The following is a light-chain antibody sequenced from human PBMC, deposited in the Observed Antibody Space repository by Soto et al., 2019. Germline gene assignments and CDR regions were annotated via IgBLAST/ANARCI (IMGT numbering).Light chain of an antibody. CDR3: QQANSFPLT. CDR2: AAS. J-gene: IGKJ5*01. CDR1: QGITYW. Sequence: DIQMTQSPSSMSASLGDRVTITYRASQGITYWLAWYQQRPGRAPKCLIYAASILESGVPSRFTGSGSGTNFTLTINDLQPEDFATYFCQQANSFPLTFGQGTRLELK. V-gene: IGKV1-12*01.